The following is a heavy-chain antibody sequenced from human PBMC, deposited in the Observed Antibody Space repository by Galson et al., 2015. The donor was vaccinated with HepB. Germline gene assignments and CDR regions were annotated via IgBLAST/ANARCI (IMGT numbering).Heavy chain of an antibody. CDR3: IKGGLRPPVDY. Sequence: SLRLSCAASGFTFSSYAMNWVRQAPGKGLEWVSNINDIGINTYYADSVKGRFTISRDNSKNTVYLQMNSLRADDTAVYYCIKGGLRPPVDYWGQGTLVIVSS. CDR2: INDIGINT. J-gene: IGHJ4*02. D-gene: IGHD5-12*01. CDR1: GFTFSSYA. V-gene: IGHV3-23*01.